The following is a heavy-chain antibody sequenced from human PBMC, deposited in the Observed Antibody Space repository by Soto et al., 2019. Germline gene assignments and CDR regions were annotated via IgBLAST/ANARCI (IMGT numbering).Heavy chain of an antibody. CDR2: ISYDGGDK. Sequence: PGASLRLSCAASGFHFSTYSMHCVRQAPGKGLEWVTVISYDGGDKYCADSVKRRFTISRDNSKNKLYLQMHRLSIDDTAMYCSASTVPIRWHQTKTLAAHHELFSGYFKFGAQGRLVTVYS. V-gene: IGHV3-30-3*01. CDR1: GFHFSTYS. CDR3: ASTVPIRWHQTKTLAAHHELFSGYFKF. D-gene: IGHD3-10*01. J-gene: IGHJ4*02.